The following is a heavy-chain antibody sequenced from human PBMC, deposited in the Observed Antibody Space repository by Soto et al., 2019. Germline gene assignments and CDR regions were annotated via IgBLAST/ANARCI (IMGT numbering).Heavy chain of an antibody. Sequence: QVHLVQSGAEVKKPGASVKVSCKGSGYAFTTYGITWVRQAPGQGLEWMGWISAHNGNTNYAQRPQGRVTVTRATSTSTAYMELRSLRSADTAVYYCARGRDGDYWGQGAVVTVSS. CDR2: ISAHNGNT. CDR1: GYAFTTYG. V-gene: IGHV1-18*01. J-gene: IGHJ4*02. CDR3: ARGRDGDY. D-gene: IGHD6-6*01.